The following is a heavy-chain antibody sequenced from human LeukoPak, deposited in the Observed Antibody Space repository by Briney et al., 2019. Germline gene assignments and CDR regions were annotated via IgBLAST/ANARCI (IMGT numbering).Heavy chain of an antibody. V-gene: IGHV4-39*07. CDR2: IYYSGST. D-gene: IGHD6-19*01. CDR1: GVSISSSSYY. Sequence: SETLSLTCTVSGVSISSSSYYWGWIRQPPGKRLEWIGSIYYSGSTYYNPSLKSRVTISVDTSKNQVSLKLNSVTAAGTAIYYCARDLKIGYNSGWYSFDYWGQGTLVTVSS. CDR3: ARDLKIGYNSGWYSFDY. J-gene: IGHJ4*02.